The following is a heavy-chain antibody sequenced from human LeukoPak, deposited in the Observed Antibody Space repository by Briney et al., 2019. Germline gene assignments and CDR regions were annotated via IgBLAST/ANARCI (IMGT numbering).Heavy chain of an antibody. CDR3: ARGLAVPDSYYFDY. CDR1: GFTVSTNY. CDR2: IYSGGNT. V-gene: IGHV3-53*01. D-gene: IGHD6-19*01. Sequence: GGSLRLSCAASGFTVSTNYMSWVRQAPGKGLEWVSVIYSGGNTYYVDSVKGRFTISRDNSKNTLFLQMNSLRAEDTAVYYCARGLAVPDSYYFDYWGQGTLVTVSS. J-gene: IGHJ4*02.